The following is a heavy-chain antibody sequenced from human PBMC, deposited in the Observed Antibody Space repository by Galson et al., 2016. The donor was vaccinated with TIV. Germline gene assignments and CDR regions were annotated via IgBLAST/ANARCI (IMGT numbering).Heavy chain of an antibody. Sequence: CKASGVTFNSYAISWVRQAPGQGLEWMGGITAIFRTANYAQKFQGRVTITADESTSTAYMDLSSLRSEDTAVYYCARGRNYYESGAYWDWGQGTLVTVSS. CDR3: ARGRNYYESGAYWD. CDR2: ITAIFRTA. J-gene: IGHJ4*02. CDR1: GVTFNSYA. V-gene: IGHV1-69*01. D-gene: IGHD3-22*01.